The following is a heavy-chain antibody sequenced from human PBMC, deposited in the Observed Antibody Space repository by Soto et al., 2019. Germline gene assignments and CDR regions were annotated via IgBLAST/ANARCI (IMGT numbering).Heavy chain of an antibody. CDR1: GYTFTSYG. CDR2: ISAYNGNT. Sequence: QVQLVQSGAEVKKPGASVKVSCQASGYTFTSYGISWVRQAPGQGLEWMGWISAYNGNTNYAQKLQGRVTMTTDTSTSTAYMELRSLRSDDTAVYYCARDPANLNSSKRGASWFDPWGQGTLVTVSS. J-gene: IGHJ5*02. CDR3: ARDPANLNSSKRGASWFDP. V-gene: IGHV1-18*01. D-gene: IGHD6-13*01.